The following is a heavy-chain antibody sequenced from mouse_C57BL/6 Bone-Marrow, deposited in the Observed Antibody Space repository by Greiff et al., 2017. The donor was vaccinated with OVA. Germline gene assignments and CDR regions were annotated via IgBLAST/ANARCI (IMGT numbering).Heavy chain of an antibody. V-gene: IGHV1-55*01. Sequence: QVQLQQPGAELVKPGASVKMSCKASGYTFTSYWITWVKQRPGQGLEWIGDIYPGSGSTNYNEKFKSKATLTVDTSSSTAYMQLSSLTSEDSAVYYCEIPYYSNFSWFAYWGQGTLVTVSA. CDR3: EIPYYSNFSWFAY. D-gene: IGHD2-5*01. CDR1: GYTFTSYW. J-gene: IGHJ3*01. CDR2: IYPGSGST.